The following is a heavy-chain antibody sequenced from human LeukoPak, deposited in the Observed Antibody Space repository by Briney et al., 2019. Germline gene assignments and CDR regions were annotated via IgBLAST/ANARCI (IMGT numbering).Heavy chain of an antibody. J-gene: IGHJ4*02. Sequence: SGPTLVKPTQTLTLTYTFSGFSLRPSGVGVGWIRQPPGKALEWLALIYWDDDKRYSPSLKSRLTITKDTSKNQVVLTMTNMDPVDTATYYCAHEDRDGSFDYWGQGTLVTVSS. CDR1: GFSLRPSGVG. V-gene: IGHV2-5*02. CDR2: IYWDDDK. CDR3: AHEDRDGSFDY. D-gene: IGHD2-15*01.